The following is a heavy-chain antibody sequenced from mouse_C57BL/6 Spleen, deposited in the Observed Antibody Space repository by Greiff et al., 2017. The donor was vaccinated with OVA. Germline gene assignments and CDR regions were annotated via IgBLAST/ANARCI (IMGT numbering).Heavy chain of an antibody. CDR3: ARVHGSSWYFDV. D-gene: IGHD1-1*01. CDR1: GYSITSGYY. J-gene: IGHJ1*03. V-gene: IGHV3-6*01. Sequence: VQLKESGPGLVKPSQSLSLTCSVTGYSITSGYYWNWIRQFPGNKLEWMGYISYDGSNNYNPSLKNRISITRDTSKNQFFLKLNSVTTEDTATYYCARVHGSSWYFDVWGTGTTVTVSS. CDR2: ISYDGSN.